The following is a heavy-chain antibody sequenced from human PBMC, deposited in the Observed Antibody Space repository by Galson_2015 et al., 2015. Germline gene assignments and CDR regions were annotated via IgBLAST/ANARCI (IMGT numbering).Heavy chain of an antibody. CDR3: ARSEIFGVVIYYYYMDV. CDR2: IIPIFGTA. V-gene: IGHV1-69*13. CDR1: GGTFSSYA. J-gene: IGHJ6*03. D-gene: IGHD3-3*01. Sequence: SVKVSCKASGGTFSSYAISWVRQAPGQGLEWVGGIIPIFGTANYAQKFQGRVTITADESTSTAYMELSSLRSEDTAVYYCARSEIFGVVIYYYYMDVWGKGTTVTVSS.